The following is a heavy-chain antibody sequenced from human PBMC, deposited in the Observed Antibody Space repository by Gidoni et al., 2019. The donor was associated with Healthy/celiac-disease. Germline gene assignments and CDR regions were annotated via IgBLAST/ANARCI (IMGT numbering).Heavy chain of an antibody. Sequence: QLQLQESGPGLVKPSETLSLTCTVSGGSISSSSYYWGWIRPPPGKGLGWIGSIYYSGSTYYNPSLKSRVTISVDTSKNQFSLKLSSVTAADTAVYYCATVVTAMEDAFDIWGQGTMVTVSS. CDR1: GGSISSSSYY. CDR2: IYYSGST. J-gene: IGHJ3*02. D-gene: IGHD2-21*02. CDR3: ATVVTAMEDAFDI. V-gene: IGHV4-39*01.